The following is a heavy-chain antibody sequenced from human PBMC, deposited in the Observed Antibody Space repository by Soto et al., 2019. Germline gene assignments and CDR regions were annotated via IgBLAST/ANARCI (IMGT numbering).Heavy chain of an antibody. D-gene: IGHD1-26*01. Sequence: QVQLVESGGGVVQPGRSLRLSCAASGFTFRNYALHWVRQAPGKGLEWVAVISYDGSDKNYADSVKGRFTISRDNSKSTMYVQVNSLRPEDTAVYACARVRDYHSGGYYFGMDVWGPGTTVTVSS. CDR3: ARVRDYHSGGYYFGMDV. CDR1: GFTFRNYA. V-gene: IGHV3-30*04. J-gene: IGHJ6*02. CDR2: ISYDGSDK.